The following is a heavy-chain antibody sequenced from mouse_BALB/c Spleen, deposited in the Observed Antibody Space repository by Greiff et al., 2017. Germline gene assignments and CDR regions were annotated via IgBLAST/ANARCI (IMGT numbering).Heavy chain of an antibody. CDR1: GFNIKDTY. D-gene: IGHD2-10*02. Sequence: VQLQQSGAELVTPGASVKLSCTASGFNIKDTYMHWVKQRPEQGLEWIGRIDPANGNTKYDPKFQGKATRTADTSSNTAYLQLSSLTSEDTAVYYCARLVYSEDAMDYWGQGTSVTVSS. CDR2: IDPANGNT. CDR3: ARLVYSEDAMDY. J-gene: IGHJ4*01. V-gene: IGHV14-3*02.